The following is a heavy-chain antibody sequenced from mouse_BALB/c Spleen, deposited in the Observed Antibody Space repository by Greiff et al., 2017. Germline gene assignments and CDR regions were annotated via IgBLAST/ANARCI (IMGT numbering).Heavy chain of an antibody. CDR2: IYPGNGDT. CDR3: ARMDY. Sequence: LQQPGAELVKPGASVKMSCKASGYTFTSYNMHWVKQTPGQGLEWIGAIYPGNGDTSYNQKFKGKATLTADKSSSTAYMQLSSLTSEDSAVYYCARMDYWGQGTTLTVSS. V-gene: IGHV1-12*01. J-gene: IGHJ2*01. CDR1: GYTFTSYN.